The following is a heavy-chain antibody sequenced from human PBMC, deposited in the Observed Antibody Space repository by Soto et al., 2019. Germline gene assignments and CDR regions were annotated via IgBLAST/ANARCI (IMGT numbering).Heavy chain of an antibody. J-gene: IGHJ4*02. CDR3: AFDVKTGVVYFDY. D-gene: IGHD2-21*01. CDR2: IMPIFRAP. Sequence: SVKVSCKASGGAFSDYAFSWVRQAPGQGLEWLGGIMPIFRAPDYAQKFQGRVTITADKSTDTSYLEMSSLRPEDTAVYYCAFDVKTGVVYFDYWGQGTLVTVSS. V-gene: IGHV1-69*06. CDR1: GGAFSDYA.